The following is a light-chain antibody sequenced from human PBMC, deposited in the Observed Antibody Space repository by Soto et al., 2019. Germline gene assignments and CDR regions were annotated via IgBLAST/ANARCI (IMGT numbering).Light chain of an antibody. Sequence: DIQMTQYPSTLSGSVGDRVTITCRASQTISSWLAWYQQKPGKAPKLLIYKASTLKSGVPSRFSGSGSGTEFSLTISNLQPEDFATYYCQHLNSYPLTFGGGTKVDI. CDR2: KAS. CDR3: QHLNSYPLT. V-gene: IGKV1-5*03. J-gene: IGKJ4*01. CDR1: QTISSW.